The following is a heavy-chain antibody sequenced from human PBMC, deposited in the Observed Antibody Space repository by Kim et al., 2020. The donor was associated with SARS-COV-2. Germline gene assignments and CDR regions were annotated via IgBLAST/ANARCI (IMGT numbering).Heavy chain of an antibody. CDR2: VYYTGST. J-gene: IGHJ2*01. CDR1: GGSISSDY. Sequence: SETLSLTCTVSGGSISSDYWSWIRQPPGKGLEWIGYVYYTGSTNYNPSLKSRVTISVDTSKNQFSLKLNSVTAADTAVCYCARVETYYQYSGRHYGYFDL. V-gene: IGHV4-59*01. CDR3: ARVETYYQYSGRHYGYFDL. D-gene: IGHD3-10*01.